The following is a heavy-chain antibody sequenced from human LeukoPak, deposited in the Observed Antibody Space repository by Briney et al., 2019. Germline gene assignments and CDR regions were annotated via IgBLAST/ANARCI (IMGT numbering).Heavy chain of an antibody. V-gene: IGHV1-18*01. Sequence: ASVKVSCKASGYTFTSYGISWVRQAPGQGLEWMGWISAYNGNTNYAQKLQGRVTMTTDTSTSTAYMELRSLRSDDTAVYYCARDLYYYGSGSYSAPYHYYGMDLWGQGTTVTVSS. J-gene: IGHJ6*02. CDR3: ARDLYYYGSGSYSAPYHYYGMDL. CDR2: ISAYNGNT. CDR1: GYTFTSYG. D-gene: IGHD3-10*01.